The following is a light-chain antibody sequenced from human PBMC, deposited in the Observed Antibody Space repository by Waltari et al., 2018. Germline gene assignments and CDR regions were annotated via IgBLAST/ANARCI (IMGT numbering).Light chain of an antibody. CDR3: ASYTYSSNVV. J-gene: IGLJ2*01. Sequence: QSALTQPASVSGSSGQPITISCTGSSSDVGRYAYVSWYQQLPGKAPKLIIFDVRVRPSGVSNRFSGSKSGNTASLTISGLQAEDEADYYCASYTYSSNVVFGGGTKVTV. CDR2: DVR. CDR1: SSDVGRYAY. V-gene: IGLV2-14*03.